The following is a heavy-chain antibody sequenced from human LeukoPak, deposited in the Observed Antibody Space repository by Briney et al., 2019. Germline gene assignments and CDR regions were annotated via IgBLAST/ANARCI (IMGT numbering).Heavy chain of an antibody. D-gene: IGHD4-11*01. V-gene: IGHV3-23*01. J-gene: IGHJ4*02. CDR2: ISGSGGST. CDR3: AKSKYSNYLYYFDY. Sequence: GGSLRLSCAASGFTFSTYWMSWVRQAPGKGMEWVSAISGSGGSTYYADSVKGRFTISRDNSKNTLYLQMNSLRAEDTAVYYCAKSKYSNYLYYFDYWGQGTLVTVSS. CDR1: GFTFSTYW.